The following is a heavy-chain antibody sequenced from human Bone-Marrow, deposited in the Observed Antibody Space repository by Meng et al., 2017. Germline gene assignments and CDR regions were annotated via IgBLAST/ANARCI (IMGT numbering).Heavy chain of an antibody. CDR1: GGSISSGGNY. J-gene: IGHJ5*02. Sequence: QVQLQESGPGLVKPSQTLSLTCTVSGGSISSGGNYWSWIRQHSGKGLEWIGYIYYSGNTYYNPSLKSLVNISVDTSKNQFSLKVSSVTAADTAGYYCARGSTNWFDPWGQGILVTVSS. V-gene: IGHV4-31*01. CDR2: IYYSGNT. CDR3: ARGSTNWFDP.